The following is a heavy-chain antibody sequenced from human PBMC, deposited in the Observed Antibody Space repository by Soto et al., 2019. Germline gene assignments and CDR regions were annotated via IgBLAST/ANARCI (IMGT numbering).Heavy chain of an antibody. CDR1: GFTFSSYA. V-gene: IGHV3-30*18. D-gene: IGHD3-3*01. CDR2: ISYDGTNK. CDR3: AKVFYDFWSGQSKGYAFDI. J-gene: IGHJ3*02. Sequence: GGSLRLSCAASGFTFSSYAMSWGRQPPGKGLEWVAVISYDGTNKSYAESVKGRFTISRDNSKNTLYLQMNSLRAEDTAVYYCAKVFYDFWSGQSKGYAFDIWGQGTMVTVSS.